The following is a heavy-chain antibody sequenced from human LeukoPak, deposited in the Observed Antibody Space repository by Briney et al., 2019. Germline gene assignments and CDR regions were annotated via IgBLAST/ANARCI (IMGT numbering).Heavy chain of an antibody. D-gene: IGHD6-25*01. CDR3: AREDGSARFYGVDV. CDR2: ISTSSRNI. Sequence: YPGGSLRLFCAASGFSFSSYTMNWARQAPGKGLEWVSSISTSSRNIIHADPVKGRFTISRDKATNSLSMPMNTMSAGKAAVYYCAREDGSARFYGVDVWGKGTADTVSS. V-gene: IGHV3-21*01. CDR1: GFSFSSYT. J-gene: IGHJ6*04.